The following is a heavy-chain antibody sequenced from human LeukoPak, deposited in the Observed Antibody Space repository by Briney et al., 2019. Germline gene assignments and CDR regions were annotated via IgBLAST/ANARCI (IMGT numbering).Heavy chain of an antibody. V-gene: IGHV5-51*01. D-gene: IGHD2-15*01. CDR3: ARLKGGSGGNCAFDY. J-gene: IGHJ4*02. CDR1: GYIFTNYW. CDR2: IYPGDSDT. Sequence: GESLKISCKGSGYIFTNYWIGWVRQLPGKGLEWMAIIYPGDSDTRYSPSFQGQVTISADKSISTAYLQLSSLRASDTAMYYCARLKGGSGGNCAFDYWGQGTLVTVSS.